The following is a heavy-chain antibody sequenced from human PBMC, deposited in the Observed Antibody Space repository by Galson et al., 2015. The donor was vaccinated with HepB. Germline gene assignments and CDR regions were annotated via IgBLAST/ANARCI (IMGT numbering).Heavy chain of an antibody. CDR3: ARQRGVGWDAFGI. Sequence: QSGAEVKKPGESLKISCTGSGYSFTTYWIGWVRQMPGKGLEWMGITYPGDSDTRYSPSFQGQVTISVDKSISTAYLQWSSLKASDTAMYYCARQRGVGWDAFGIGDQGTIVTVSS. D-gene: IGHD2-15*01. J-gene: IGHJ3*02. CDR1: GYSFTTYW. CDR2: TYPGDSDT. V-gene: IGHV5-51*01.